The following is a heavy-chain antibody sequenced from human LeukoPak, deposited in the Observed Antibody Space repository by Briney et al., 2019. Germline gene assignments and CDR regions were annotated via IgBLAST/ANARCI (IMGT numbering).Heavy chain of an antibody. CDR3: AKEAYYHLSAAHPGDY. V-gene: IGHV3-30*18. D-gene: IGHD3-3*02. J-gene: IGHJ4*02. Sequence: GGSLRLSCAASGFTFSSYGIHWVRQAPGKGLEWVAVISYDGSNKYYADSVKGRFTVSRDNSKNTLYLQMNSLRGEDTAVYYCAKEAYYHLSAAHPGDYWGPGTLVTVSS. CDR1: GFTFSSYG. CDR2: ISYDGSNK.